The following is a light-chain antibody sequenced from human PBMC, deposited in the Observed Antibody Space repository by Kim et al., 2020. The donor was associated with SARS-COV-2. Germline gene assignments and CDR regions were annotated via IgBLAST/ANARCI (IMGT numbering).Light chain of an antibody. J-gene: IGLJ3*02. V-gene: IGLV1-44*01. CDR2: TND. CDR1: NSNIVSNA. Sequence: GQTVTDPCSGSNSNIVSNAVTWYQQRPGTAPKLLIYTNDERPSGVPDRFSGSKSGTSASLAISGLQSEDEADYYCASWDDSLHGWLFGGGTKVTVL. CDR3: ASWDDSLHGWL.